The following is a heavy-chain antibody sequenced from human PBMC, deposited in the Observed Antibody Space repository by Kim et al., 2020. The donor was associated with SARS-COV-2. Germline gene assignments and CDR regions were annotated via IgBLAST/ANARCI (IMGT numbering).Heavy chain of an antibody. J-gene: IGHJ6*03. CDR1: GFTFSSYG. V-gene: IGHV3-30*18. Sequence: GGSLRLSCAASGFTFSSYGMHWVRQAPGKGLEWVAVISYDGSNKYYADSVKGRFTISRDNSKNTLYLQMNSLRAEDTAVYYCAKTLFFGITMIVVVIIQYYYYYYMDVWGKGTTVTVSS. D-gene: IGHD3-22*01. CDR3: AKTLFFGITMIVVVIIQYYYYYYMDV. CDR2: ISYDGSNK.